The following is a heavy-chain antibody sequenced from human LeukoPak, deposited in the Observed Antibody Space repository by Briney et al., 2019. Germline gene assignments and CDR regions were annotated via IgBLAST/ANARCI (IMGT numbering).Heavy chain of an antibody. CDR1: GYTFTGYY. D-gene: IGHD4-23*01. CDR2: INPNSGGT. J-gene: IGHJ4*02. Sequence: GASVKVSCKASGYTFTGYYMHWVRQAPGQGLEWMGRINPNSGGTNYAQKFQGRVTMTRDTSISTAYMELSRLRSDDTAVYYCARANTVVTHFDYWGQGTLVTVSS. V-gene: IGHV1-2*06. CDR3: ARANTVVTHFDY.